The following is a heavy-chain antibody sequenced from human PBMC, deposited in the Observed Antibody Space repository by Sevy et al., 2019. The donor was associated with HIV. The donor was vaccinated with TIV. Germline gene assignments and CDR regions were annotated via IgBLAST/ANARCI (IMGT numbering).Heavy chain of an antibody. D-gene: IGHD3-10*01. Sequence: GGSLRLSCAASGFSFSSYAMSWVRQTPGKGLEWVSAISGSGGSTYYADSVKGRFTISRDNSKNTLYLQMNSLKAEDTAVYYCAKGGFTMVRGVFDYWGQGTLVTVSS. CDR2: ISGSGGST. CDR3: AKGGFTMVRGVFDY. V-gene: IGHV3-23*01. CDR1: GFSFSSYA. J-gene: IGHJ4*02.